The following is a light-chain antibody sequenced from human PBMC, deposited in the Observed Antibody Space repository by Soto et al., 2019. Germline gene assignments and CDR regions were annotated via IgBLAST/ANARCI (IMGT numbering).Light chain of an antibody. J-gene: IGLJ3*02. CDR1: SSDIGDYNY. V-gene: IGLV2-14*01. CDR2: EVS. CDR3: AAWGDRLNTWV. Sequence: QSALTQPASVSGSPGQSITISCTGTSSDIGDYNYVSWYQQHPGKVPKLIIFEVSTRPSGVSNRFSGSKSGNTASLTISGLQADDEADYYCAAWGDRLNTWVFGGGTKLTVL.